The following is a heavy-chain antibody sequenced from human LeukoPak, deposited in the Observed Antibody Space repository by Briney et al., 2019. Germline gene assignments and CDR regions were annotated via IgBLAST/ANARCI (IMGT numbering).Heavy chain of an antibody. D-gene: IGHD6-13*01. V-gene: IGHV3-11*01. CDR3: ASCTIIAAAGAFDI. CDR1: GFTFSDYY. Sequence: PGGSLRLSCAASGFTFSDYYMSWIRQAPGKGLEWVSYISSSGSTIYYADSVKGRFTISRDNAKNSLCLQMNSLRAEDTAVYYCASCTIIAAAGAFDIWGQGTMVTVSS. J-gene: IGHJ3*02. CDR2: ISSSGSTI.